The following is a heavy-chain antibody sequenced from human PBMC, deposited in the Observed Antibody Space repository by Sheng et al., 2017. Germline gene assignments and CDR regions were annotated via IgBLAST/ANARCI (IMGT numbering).Heavy chain of an antibody. V-gene: IGHV3-33*01. Sequence: QVQLVESGGGVVQPGRSLRLSCAASGFTFSSYGMHWVRQAPGKGLEWAAAIWYDGSNKYYADSVKGRFTISRDNSKNMVHLQMNSLRAEDTAVYYCARYSSGFDYWGQGTLVTVSS. J-gene: IGHJ4*02. CDR1: GFTFSSYG. D-gene: IGHD2-21*01. CDR2: IWYDGSNK. CDR3: ARYSSGFDY.